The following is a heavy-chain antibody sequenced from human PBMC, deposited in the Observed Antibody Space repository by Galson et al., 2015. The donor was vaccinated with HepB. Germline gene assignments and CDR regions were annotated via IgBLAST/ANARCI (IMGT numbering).Heavy chain of an antibody. V-gene: IGHV1-18*01. CDR3: ARAGYNYGPNWFDP. Sequence: SVKVSCKASGYNFTSYGFAWVRQTPGQGLDWMGWISGYNGDTKYAQKPQGRVTMTIDTSTNTAYMVLRSLRSDDTAVYYCARAGYNYGPNWFDPWGQGTLVTGSS. CDR2: ISGYNGDT. D-gene: IGHD5-24*01. CDR1: GYNFTSYG. J-gene: IGHJ5*02.